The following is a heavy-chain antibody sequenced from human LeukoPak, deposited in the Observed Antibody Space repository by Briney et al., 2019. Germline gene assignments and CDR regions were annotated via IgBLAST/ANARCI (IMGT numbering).Heavy chain of an antibody. CDR3: ARGRGDWFDP. V-gene: IGHV3-48*03. CDR2: ISSSGSTI. Sequence: GGSLRLSCAASGFTFSSYEMTWARKAPGKGLGGVSYISSSGSTIYYADSVKGRFTISRDNAKNSLYLQMNSLRAEDTAVYYCARGRGDWFDPWGQGTLVTVSS. J-gene: IGHJ5*02. D-gene: IGHD3-16*01. CDR1: GFTFSSYE.